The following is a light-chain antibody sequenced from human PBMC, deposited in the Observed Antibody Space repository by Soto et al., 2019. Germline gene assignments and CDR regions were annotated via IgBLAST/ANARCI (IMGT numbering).Light chain of an antibody. CDR3: NSYTGSSTPYV. V-gene: IGLV2-14*01. J-gene: IGLJ1*01. Sequence: QSVLTQPASVSGSPGQSITISCTGTSSDVGAYNYVSWYQQHLGKAPKLMIYDVGNRPSGVSNRFSGSKSGNTASLTISGLQAEDEADYYCNSYTGSSTPYVFGTGTKVTVL. CDR1: SSDVGAYNY. CDR2: DVG.